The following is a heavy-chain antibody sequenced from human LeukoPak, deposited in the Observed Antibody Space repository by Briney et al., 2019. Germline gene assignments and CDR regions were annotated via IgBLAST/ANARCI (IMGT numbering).Heavy chain of an antibody. CDR1: GGSFSGYY. Sequence: PSETLSLTCAVYGGSFSGYYWSWIRQPPGKGLEWIGEINHSGSTNYNPSLKSRVTISVDTSKDQFSLKLSSVTAADTAVYYCAREPAAGASDYWGQGTLVTVSS. D-gene: IGHD6-13*01. J-gene: IGHJ4*02. V-gene: IGHV4-34*01. CDR3: AREPAAGASDY. CDR2: INHSGST.